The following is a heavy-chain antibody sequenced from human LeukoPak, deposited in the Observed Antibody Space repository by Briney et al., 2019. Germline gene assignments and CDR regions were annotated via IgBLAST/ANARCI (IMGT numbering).Heavy chain of an antibody. V-gene: IGHV3-30*03. D-gene: IGHD3-22*01. CDR1: GFTFSIYG. J-gene: IGHJ4*02. Sequence: PGRSLRLSCAAPGFTFSIYGMHWVRQAPAKGLEWVAVISYHGNNKYYADSVKGRFTISRDNSKNTLYLQMNSLRAEDTAVYYCARCPESSGYYYELDSWGQGTLVTVSS. CDR2: ISYHGNNK. CDR3: ARCPESSGYYYELDS.